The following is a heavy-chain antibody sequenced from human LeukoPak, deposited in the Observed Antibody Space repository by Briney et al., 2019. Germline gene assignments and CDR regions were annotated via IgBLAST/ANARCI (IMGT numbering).Heavy chain of an antibody. J-gene: IGHJ4*02. D-gene: IGHD1-26*01. Sequence: ASVKLSCKASGYTFSSYYMRWVRQAPGQGLEWMGIINPSDGSTNYAQKFQGRVTMTMDTSTTTVYMELSSLRSEDTAVDYCARGSIGRYYNDLAYWGQGALLTVPS. CDR1: GYTFSSYY. V-gene: IGHV1-46*01. CDR2: INPSDGST. CDR3: ARGSIGRYYNDLAY.